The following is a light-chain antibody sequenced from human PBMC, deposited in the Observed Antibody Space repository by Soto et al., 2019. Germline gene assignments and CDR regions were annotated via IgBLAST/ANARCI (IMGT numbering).Light chain of an antibody. CDR3: QQYAGTPYT. CDR1: QTILYSSNNKNY. V-gene: IGKV4-1*01. Sequence: DIVMTQSPDSLAVSLGERATINCKSSQTILYSSNNKNYLPWYHQKPGQPPKLLFYWASTRESGVPDRFSGSGSGTDFTLSISSLQAEDVAVYYCQQYAGTPYTFGQGTKLEIK. CDR2: WAS. J-gene: IGKJ2*01.